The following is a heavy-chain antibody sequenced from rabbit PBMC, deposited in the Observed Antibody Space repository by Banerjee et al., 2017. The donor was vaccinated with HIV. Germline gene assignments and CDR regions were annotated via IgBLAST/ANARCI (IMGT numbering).Heavy chain of an antibody. CDR1: GIDFSSSYW. CDR2: INSGDGST. Sequence: QQHLEESGGDLVKPEGSLTLTCTASGIDFSSSYWICWVRQAPGKGLEWIACINSGDGSTYYARWAKGRFTISKTSSTTVTLQVTSLTAADTATYFCARDPNYDDIFYYDLWGQGTLVTVS. V-gene: IGHV1S45*01. CDR3: ARDPNYDDIFYYDL. D-gene: IGHD1-1*01. J-gene: IGHJ3*01.